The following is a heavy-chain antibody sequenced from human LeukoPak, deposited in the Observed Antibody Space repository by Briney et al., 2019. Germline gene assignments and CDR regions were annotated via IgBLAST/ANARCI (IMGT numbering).Heavy chain of an antibody. Sequence: SETLSLTCTVSGYSISSNYYWGWIRQPPGKGLEWIGSIYHSGSTYYNPSLKSRVTISVDTSKNQFSLKLRSVTAADTAVYFCARGKSRGSHIDYWGQGTLVTVSS. J-gene: IGHJ4*02. V-gene: IGHV4-38-2*02. CDR2: IYHSGST. CDR1: GYSISSNYY. CDR3: ARGKSRGSHIDY. D-gene: IGHD1-26*01.